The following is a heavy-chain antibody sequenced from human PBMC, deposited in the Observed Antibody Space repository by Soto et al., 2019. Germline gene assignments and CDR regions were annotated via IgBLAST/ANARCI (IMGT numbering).Heavy chain of an antibody. J-gene: IGHJ6*02. D-gene: IGHD3-22*01. CDR1: GGTFSSYA. CDR2: IIPIFGTA. CDR3: ARVTDPPGHYYDSSGYWPMDV. Sequence: SVKVSCKASGGTFSSYASSWVRQAPGQGLEWMGGIIPIFGTANYAQKFQGRVTITADESTSTAYMELSSLRSEDTAVYYCARVTDPPGHYYDSSGYWPMDVWGQGTTVTVSS. V-gene: IGHV1-69*13.